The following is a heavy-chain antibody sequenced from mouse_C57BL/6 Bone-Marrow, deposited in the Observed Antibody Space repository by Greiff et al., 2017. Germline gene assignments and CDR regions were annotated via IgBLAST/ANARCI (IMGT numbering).Heavy chain of an antibody. Sequence: QVQLQQSGPGLVQPSQSLSITCTVSGFSLTSYGVHWVRQSPGKGLEWLGVIWSGGSTDYNADFISRLSISKDNSKGQVFFKMNSLQADDTAIYYCARRGADYLWYFDVWGTGTTVTVSS. V-gene: IGHV2-2*01. CDR2: IWSGGST. CDR3: ARRGADYLWYFDV. CDR1: GFSLTSYG. D-gene: IGHD2-4*01. J-gene: IGHJ1*03.